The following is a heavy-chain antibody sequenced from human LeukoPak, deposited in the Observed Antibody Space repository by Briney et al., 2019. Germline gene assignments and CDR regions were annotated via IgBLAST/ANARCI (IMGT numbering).Heavy chain of an antibody. D-gene: IGHD1-26*01. CDR1: GCTFDDYF. J-gene: IGHJ6*02. Sequence: GGSLRLSRAASGCTFDDYFMHWVRQPPGKGLEWVGQINGVGGSTYYADSVKGRFTISRDNSKNSLYLQMNSLRTEDTALYYCAKDKGVGATEGMDVWGQGTTVTVSS. V-gene: IGHV3-43*02. CDR2: INGVGGST. CDR3: AKDKGVGATEGMDV.